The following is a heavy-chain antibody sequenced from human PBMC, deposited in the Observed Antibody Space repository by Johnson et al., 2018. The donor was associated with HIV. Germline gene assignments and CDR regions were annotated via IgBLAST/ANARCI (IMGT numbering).Heavy chain of an antibody. CDR2: ISYDGSDK. D-gene: IGHD3/OR15-3a*01. CDR3: AREDWVGAFDI. J-gene: IGHJ3*02. V-gene: IGHV3-30*03. Sequence: QVQLVESGGALVQPGRSLRLSCAASGFTFSSYGMYWVRQAPGKGLEWVAVISYDGSDKYYAESVKGRFTISRDTSKSTLYLQMNSLRAGDTAVYYCAREDWVGAFDIWGQVTMVSVSS. CDR1: GFTFSSYG.